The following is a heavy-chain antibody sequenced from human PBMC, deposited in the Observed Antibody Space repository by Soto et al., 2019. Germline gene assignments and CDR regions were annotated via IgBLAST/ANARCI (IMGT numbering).Heavy chain of an antibody. CDR1: GGSLDSLT. D-gene: IGHD1-1*01. V-gene: IGHV1-69*02. CDR2: IIPVVSMA. J-gene: IGHJ4*02. CDR3: VGLILEPRDS. Sequence: QVQLVQSGAEMREPGSSVRVSCKASGGSLDSLTISWLRQAPGQGLEWMGRIIPVVSMASSAEKFQDRIRIEADKSTTTTSMEATNLRSDDTAMCYCVGLILEPRDSWGQGTPIIVSS.